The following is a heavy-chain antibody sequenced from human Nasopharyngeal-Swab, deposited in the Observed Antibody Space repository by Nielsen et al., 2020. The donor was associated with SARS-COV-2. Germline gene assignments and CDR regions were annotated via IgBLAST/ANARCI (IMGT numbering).Heavy chain of an antibody. V-gene: IGHV3-74*01. CDR3: ARDLSSIWTSGLGV. D-gene: IGHD6-13*01. CDR2: INLVGRST. CDR1: GFTFSSSW. J-gene: IGHJ6*02. Sequence: GESLKISCAASGFTFSSSWIHWVRQAPGKGLVWVSLINLVGRSTAYADSVKGRFTISRDNAKNSLYLQMSSLRTEDTALYYCARDLSSIWTSGLGVWGQGTTVIVSS.